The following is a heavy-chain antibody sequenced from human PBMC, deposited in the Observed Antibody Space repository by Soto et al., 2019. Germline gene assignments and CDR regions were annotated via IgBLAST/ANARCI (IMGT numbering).Heavy chain of an antibody. CDR3: AREVQVHTPAFVY. J-gene: IGHJ4*02. CDR1: GGTFNTYA. Sequence: QVQLVQSGAEMKKPGSSVTVSCQSSGGTFNTYAMNWVRQAPGQGTEWMGDISPMFGAANYAPKFQGRGTITADDSTGTSYMQLSSFTSEDTALYFCAREVQVHTPAFVYWGQGTLVTVSS. D-gene: IGHD2-15*01. V-gene: IGHV1-69*19. CDR2: ISPMFGAA.